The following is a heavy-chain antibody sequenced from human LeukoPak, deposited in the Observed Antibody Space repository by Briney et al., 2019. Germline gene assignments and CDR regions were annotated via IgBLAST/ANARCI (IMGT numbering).Heavy chain of an antibody. V-gene: IGHV4-39*06. Sequence: PSETLSLTCTVSGGSISSSSYYWGWFRQPPGKGLEWIGSIYYSGSTYYNPSLKSRVTISVDTSKNQFPLKLSSVTAADTAVYYCARDRYSNYPGNYYGMDVWGQGTTVTVSS. CDR1: GGSISSSSYY. J-gene: IGHJ6*02. CDR3: ARDRYSNYPGNYYGMDV. D-gene: IGHD4-11*01. CDR2: IYYSGST.